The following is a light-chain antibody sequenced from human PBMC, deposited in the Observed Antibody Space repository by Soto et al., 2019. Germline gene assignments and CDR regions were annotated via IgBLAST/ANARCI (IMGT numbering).Light chain of an antibody. CDR3: QQYNNWPPWT. Sequence: DIVLTQSPGTLSLSPGERATLSCRASETVSSSFLAWYQQKPGQAPRLLIYGAYRRATGIPDRFSGSGSGTEFTLTISSLQSEDFAVYYCQQYNNWPPWTFGQGPRWIS. CDR2: GAY. CDR1: ETVSSSF. V-gene: IGKV3-20*01. J-gene: IGKJ1*01.